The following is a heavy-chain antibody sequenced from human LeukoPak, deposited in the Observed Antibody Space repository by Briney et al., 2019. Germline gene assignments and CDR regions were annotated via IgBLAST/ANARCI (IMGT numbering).Heavy chain of an antibody. Sequence: GSLRLSCAASGFTFSSYSMNWVRRAPGKGLEWVSYISSSSSTIYYADSVKGRFTISRDNAKNSLYLQMNSLRAEDTAVYYCARDLRWFGELLSVSYYYGMDVWGQGTTVTVSS. J-gene: IGHJ6*02. CDR2: ISSSSSTI. D-gene: IGHD3-10*01. V-gene: IGHV3-48*01. CDR1: GFTFSSYS. CDR3: ARDLRWFGELLSVSYYYGMDV.